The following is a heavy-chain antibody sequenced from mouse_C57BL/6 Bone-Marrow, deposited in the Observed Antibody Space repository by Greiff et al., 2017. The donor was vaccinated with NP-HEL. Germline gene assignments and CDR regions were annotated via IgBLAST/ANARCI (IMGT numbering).Heavy chain of an antibody. CDR1: GYTFTSYW. CDR2: IDPNSGGT. V-gene: IGHV1-72*01. CDR3: ARSQWLLPMDY. Sequence: QVQLKQPGAELVKPGASVKLSCKASGYTFTSYWMHWVKQRPGRGLEWIGRIDPNSGGTKYNEKFKSKATLTVDKPSSTAYMQLSSLTSEDSAVYYCARSQWLLPMDYWGQGTSVTVSS. D-gene: IGHD2-3*01. J-gene: IGHJ4*01.